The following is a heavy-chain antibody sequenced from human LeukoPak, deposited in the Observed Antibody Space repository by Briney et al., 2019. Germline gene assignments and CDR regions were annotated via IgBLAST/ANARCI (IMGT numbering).Heavy chain of an antibody. V-gene: IGHV1-69*01. CDR3: ARDGGVGATIMNY. J-gene: IGHJ4*02. Sequence: ASVKVSCKASGGTFSSYAISWVRQAPGQGLEWMGGIIPIFGTANYAQKFQGRVTVTADESTSTAYMELSSLRSEDTAVYYCARDGGVGATIMNYWGQGTLVTVSS. CDR1: GGTFSSYA. CDR2: IIPIFGTA. D-gene: IGHD1-26*01.